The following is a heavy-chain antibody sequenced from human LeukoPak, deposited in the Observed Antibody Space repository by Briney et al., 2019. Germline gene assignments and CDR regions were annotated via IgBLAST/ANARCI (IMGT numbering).Heavy chain of an antibody. D-gene: IGHD1-26*01. CDR2: ISAYNGNT. Sequence: GASVKVSCKASGYTFTSYGISWVRQAPGQGLEWMGWISAYNGNTNYAQKLQGRVTMTTDTSTSTAYMELRSLRSDDTAVYYCATPRADSGSYYRWYYFDYWGQGTLVTVSS. V-gene: IGHV1-18*01. CDR1: GYTFTSYG. J-gene: IGHJ4*02. CDR3: ATPRADSGSYYRWYYFDY.